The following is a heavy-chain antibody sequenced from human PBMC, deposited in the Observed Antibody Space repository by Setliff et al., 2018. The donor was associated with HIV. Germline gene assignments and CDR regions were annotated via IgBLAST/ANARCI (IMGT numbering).Heavy chain of an antibody. Sequence: SETLSLTCTVSGGSISSTTYYWGWIRQPPGKGLEWIGYIYYSGSTNYNPSLKSRVTISVGTSKNQFSLKLSSVTATDTAVYYCARDSDYYDSSGRHIRLFDYWGQGTLVTVSS. CDR2: IYYSGST. D-gene: IGHD3-22*01. CDR1: GGSISSTTYY. J-gene: IGHJ4*02. CDR3: ARDSDYYDSSGRHIRLFDY. V-gene: IGHV4-61*01.